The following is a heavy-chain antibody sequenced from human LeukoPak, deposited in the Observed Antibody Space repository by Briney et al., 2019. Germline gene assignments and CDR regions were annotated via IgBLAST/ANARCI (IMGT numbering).Heavy chain of an antibody. D-gene: IGHD7-27*01. CDR2: IDGYGTTT. CDR3: ARDSGADRRYFDL. CDR1: GFTFNSYL. J-gene: IGHJ2*01. Sequence: GGSLRLSCAASGFTFNSYLMNWVRQAPGKGLVWVLRIDGYGTTTSYEDSVQGRFTISRDNAKNTLYLQMNSLRAEDTAVCYCARDSGADRRYFDLWGRGTLVTVSS. V-gene: IGHV3-74*01.